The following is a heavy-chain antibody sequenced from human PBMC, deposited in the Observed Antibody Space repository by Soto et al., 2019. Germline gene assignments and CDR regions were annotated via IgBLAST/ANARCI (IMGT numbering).Heavy chain of an antibody. V-gene: IGHV4-38-2*02. D-gene: IGHD6-19*01. CDR3: ARVHVMVVAGSTFDY. CDR1: GDSISGGSY. J-gene: IGHJ4*03. CDR2: IYHGGTT. Sequence: SETLSLTCTVSGDSISGGSYWGWIRQPPGEGPEWIASIYHGGTTFYNPSLKSRISISVDTSKNQFSLRLTSVTAADTATYYCARVHVMVVAGSTFDYWGRGTLVTVSS.